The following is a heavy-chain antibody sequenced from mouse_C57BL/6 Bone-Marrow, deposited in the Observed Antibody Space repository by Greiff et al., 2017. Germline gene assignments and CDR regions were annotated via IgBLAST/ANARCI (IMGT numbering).Heavy chain of an antibody. CDR1: GFSFTSYA. J-gene: IGHJ1*03. CDR3: ARDSQLGHWYFDV. Sequence: VMLVESGPGLVAPSQSLSITCTVSGFSFTSYAISWVRQPPGKGLEWLGVIWTGGGTNYNSALKSRLSISKDNAKSQVFLKMNSLQTVDTARYYCARDSQLGHWYFDVWGTGTTVTVSS. D-gene: IGHD4-1*02. V-gene: IGHV2-9-1*01. CDR2: IWTGGGT.